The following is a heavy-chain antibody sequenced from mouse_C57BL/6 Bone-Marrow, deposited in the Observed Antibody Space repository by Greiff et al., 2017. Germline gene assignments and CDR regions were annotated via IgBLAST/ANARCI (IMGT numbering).Heavy chain of an antibody. CDR2: IYPGSGST. CDR3: ARGGLRAWFAY. V-gene: IGHV1-55*01. D-gene: IGHD2-4*01. J-gene: IGHJ3*01. Sequence: QVHVKQPGAELVKPGASVKMSCKASGYTFTSYWITWVKQRPGQGLEWIGDIYPGSGSTNYNEKFKSKATLTVDTSSSTAYMQLSSLTSEDSAVYYCARGGLRAWFAYWGQGTLVTVSA. CDR1: GYTFTSYW.